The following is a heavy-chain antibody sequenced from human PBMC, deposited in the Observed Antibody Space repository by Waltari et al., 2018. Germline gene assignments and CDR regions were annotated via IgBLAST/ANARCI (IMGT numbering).Heavy chain of an antibody. D-gene: IGHD4-4*01. CDR3: ARDDYSNYEYYFDY. J-gene: IGHJ4*02. Sequence: QVQLQESGPGLVKPSQTLSLTCTVSGGSIRRGSYYWRWIRQPAGKGLEWIGYIYTSGSTNYNPSLKSRVTISVDTSKNQFSLKLSSVTAADTAVYYCARDDYSNYEYYFDYWGQGTLVTVSS. CDR2: IYTSGST. CDR1: GGSIRRGSYY. V-gene: IGHV4-61*09.